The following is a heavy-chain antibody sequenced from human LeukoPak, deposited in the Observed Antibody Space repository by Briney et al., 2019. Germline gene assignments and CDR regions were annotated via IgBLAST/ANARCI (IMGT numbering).Heavy chain of an antibody. D-gene: IGHD5-12*01. Sequence: GGSLRLSCAASGFTFSSYGMHWVRQAPGKGLEWVAFIRYDGSNKYYADSVKGRFTISRDNSKNTLYLQMNSLRAEDTAVYYCATDRGPSGYDHFDYWGQGTLVTVSS. V-gene: IGHV3-30*02. CDR2: IRYDGSNK. J-gene: IGHJ4*02. CDR1: GFTFSSYG. CDR3: ATDRGPSGYDHFDY.